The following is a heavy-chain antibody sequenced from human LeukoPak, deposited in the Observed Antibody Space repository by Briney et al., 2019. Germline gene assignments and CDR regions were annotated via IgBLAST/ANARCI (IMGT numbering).Heavy chain of an antibody. CDR2: IYYSGST. CDR1: GGSISSYY. Sequence: SETLSLTCTVFGGSISSYYWSWIRQPPGKGLEWIGYIYYSGSTNYNPSLKSRVTISVDTSKNQFSLKLSSVTAADTAVYYCARDPQFYGGNSVWGQGTLVTVSS. J-gene: IGHJ4*02. D-gene: IGHD4-23*01. CDR3: ARDPQFYGGNSV. V-gene: IGHV4-59*01.